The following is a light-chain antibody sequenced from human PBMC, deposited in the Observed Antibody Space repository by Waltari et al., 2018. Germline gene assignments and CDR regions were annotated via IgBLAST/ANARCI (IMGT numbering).Light chain of an antibody. CDR2: EVS. CDR1: SSDVGGYNY. Sequence: QSALVQPPSASGSPGQSVTISCTGTSSDVGGYNYVSWYQQHPGKAPKLMIYEVSKRPSGVPDRFSGSKSGNTASLTVSGLQAEDEAAYYCSSYAGSNFVVFGGGTKVTVL. J-gene: IGLJ2*01. CDR3: SSYAGSNFVV. V-gene: IGLV2-8*01.